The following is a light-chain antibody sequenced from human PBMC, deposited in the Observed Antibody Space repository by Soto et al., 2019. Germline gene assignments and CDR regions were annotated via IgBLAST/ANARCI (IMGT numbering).Light chain of an antibody. V-gene: IGKV1-39*01. Sequence: DIEMTQSPSSLSASVGDSVTITCRASQSISNFLTWYRKSPGRAPELLIYAASTLQSGVPSRFSGSGSGTDFTLTIRSLQPEDFATYWCHQNFNPPLTFGGGTKVEI. CDR1: QSISNF. CDR3: HQNFNPPLT. J-gene: IGKJ4*01. CDR2: AAS.